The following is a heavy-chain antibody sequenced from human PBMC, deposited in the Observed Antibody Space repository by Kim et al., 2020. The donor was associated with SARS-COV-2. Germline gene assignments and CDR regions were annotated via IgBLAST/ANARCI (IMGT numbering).Heavy chain of an antibody. CDR2: IYYSGST. CDR3: GGRKGIGNRLNS. V-gene: IGHV4-39*07. Sequence: SETLSLTCTVSGGSISSSSYYWGWIRQPPGKGLDWIGNIYYSGSTYYSPSLKSRVTMSINTSNNHFSLGLSSVTAEDTADYYFGGRKGIGNRLNSWGQGT. D-gene: IGHD2-15*01. CDR1: GGSISSSSYY. J-gene: IGHJ4*02.